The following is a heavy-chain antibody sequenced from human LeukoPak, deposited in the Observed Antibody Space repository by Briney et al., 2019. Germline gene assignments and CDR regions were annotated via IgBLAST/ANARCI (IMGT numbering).Heavy chain of an antibody. V-gene: IGHV4-34*01. CDR3: ARGLRSSTSRMDWFDP. Sequence: PSETLSLTCAVYGGSFSGYYWSWIRQPPGKGLEWIGEINHSGSTNYNPSLKSRVTISVDTSKNQFSLKLSSVTAADTAVYYCARGLRSSTSRMDWFDPWGQGTLVTVSS. D-gene: IGHD2-2*01. J-gene: IGHJ5*02. CDR1: GGSFSGYY. CDR2: INHSGST.